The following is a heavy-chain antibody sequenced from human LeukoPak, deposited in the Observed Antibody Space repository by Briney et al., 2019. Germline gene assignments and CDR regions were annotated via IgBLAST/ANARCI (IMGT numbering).Heavy chain of an antibody. V-gene: IGHV1-69*05. D-gene: IGHD4-17*01. J-gene: IGHJ5*02. CDR1: GGTFSSYA. CDR3: ARSFLPGATVTNWFDP. CDR2: TIPIFGTA. Sequence: SVKVSCKASGGTFSSYAISWVRQAPGQGLEWMGGTIPIFGTANYAQKFQGRVTITTDESTSTAYMELSSLRSEDTAVYYCARSFLPGATVTNWFDPWGQGTLVTVSS.